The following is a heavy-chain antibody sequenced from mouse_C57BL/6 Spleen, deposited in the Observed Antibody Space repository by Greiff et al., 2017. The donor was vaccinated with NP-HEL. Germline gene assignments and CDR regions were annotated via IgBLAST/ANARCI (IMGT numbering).Heavy chain of an antibody. CDR2: IYPGDGDT. J-gene: IGHJ3*01. CDR3: AMEPYYYGSSYEAWFAY. CDR1: GYAFSGSW. V-gene: IGHV1-82*01. Sequence: VQLQQSGPELVKPGASVKISCKASGYAFSGSWMNWVKQRPGKGLEWIGRIYPGDGDTNYNGKFKGKATLTADKSSSTAYMQLSSLQSEDSTVYFCAMEPYYYGSSYEAWFAYWGQGTLVTVSA. D-gene: IGHD1-1*01.